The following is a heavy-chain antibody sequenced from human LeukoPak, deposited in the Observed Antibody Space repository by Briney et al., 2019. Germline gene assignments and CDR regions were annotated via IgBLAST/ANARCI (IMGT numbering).Heavy chain of an antibody. CDR3: TRPASGWFQNDY. V-gene: IGHV3-73*01. CDR2: IRSKANSYAT. D-gene: IGHD6-19*01. CDR1: GFAFSGSA. Sequence: PGGSLRLSCAASGFAFSGSAMHWVRQASGKGLEWVGRIRSKANSYATAYAASVKGRFTISRDDSKNTAYLQMNSLKTEDTAVYYCTRPASGWFQNDYWGQGALVTVSS. J-gene: IGHJ4*02.